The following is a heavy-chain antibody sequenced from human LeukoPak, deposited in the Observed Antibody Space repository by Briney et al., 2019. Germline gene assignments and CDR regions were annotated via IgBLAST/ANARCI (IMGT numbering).Heavy chain of an antibody. D-gene: IGHD1-26*01. J-gene: IGHJ2*01. CDR3: ARDGIVGATGGYFDL. CDR2: ISYDGSNK. Sequence: GRSLRLSCAASGFTFSSYAMHWVRQAPGKGLEWVAVISYDGSNKYYADSVKGRFTISRDNSKNTLYLQMNSLRAEGTAVYYCARDGIVGATGGYFDLWGRGTLVTVSS. V-gene: IGHV3-30-3*01. CDR1: GFTFSSYA.